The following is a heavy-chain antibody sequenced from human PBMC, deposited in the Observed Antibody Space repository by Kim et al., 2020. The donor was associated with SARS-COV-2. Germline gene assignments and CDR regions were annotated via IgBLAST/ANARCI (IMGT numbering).Heavy chain of an antibody. J-gene: IGHJ4*02. V-gene: IGHV6-1*01. CDR3: ARDHQYSIDY. CDR1: GDSVSSDSAA. Sequence: SQTLSLTCVISGDSVSSDSAAWNWIMQSPLRGLEWLGRTYYRSKWYYDYADSVKSRITINPDTSKNQFSLQLKSVTPEDTAMYYCARDHQYSIDYWGQGTLVTVSS. CDR2: TYYRSKWYY. D-gene: IGHD5-12*01.